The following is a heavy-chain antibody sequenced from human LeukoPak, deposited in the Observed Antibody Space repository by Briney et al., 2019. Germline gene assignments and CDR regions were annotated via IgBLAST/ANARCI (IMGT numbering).Heavy chain of an antibody. Sequence: GRCLRLSCTASEVTFSNYAVHWVRQAPCKGLEWVAVISYDGSNKYYADSVKGRFTISRDNSKNTLYLQMNSLRAEDTAVYYCARPRRDGYKIDAFDIWGQGTMVTVSS. CDR2: ISYDGSNK. D-gene: IGHD5-24*01. CDR1: EVTFSNYA. CDR3: ARPRRDGYKIDAFDI. V-gene: IGHV3-30-3*01. J-gene: IGHJ3*02.